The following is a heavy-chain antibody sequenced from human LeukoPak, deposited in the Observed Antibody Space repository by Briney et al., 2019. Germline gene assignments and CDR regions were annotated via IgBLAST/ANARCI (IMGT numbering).Heavy chain of an antibody. J-gene: IGHJ4*02. CDR2: ISSSSSTI. V-gene: IGHV3-48*01. D-gene: IGHD5-18*01. CDR3: ARLDTAMVNDY. CDR1: GFTFSSYS. Sequence: PGGSLRLSCAASGFTFSSYSMNWVRQAPGKGLEWASYISSSSSTIYYADSVKGRFTISRDNAKNSLYLQMNSLRAEDTAVYYCARLDTAMVNDYWGQGTLVTVSS.